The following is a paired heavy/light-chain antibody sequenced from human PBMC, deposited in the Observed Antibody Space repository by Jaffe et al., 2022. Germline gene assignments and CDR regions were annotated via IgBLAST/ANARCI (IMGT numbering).Light chain of an antibody. CDR3: CSYAGSSTYVV. CDR2: EVS. V-gene: IGLV2-23*02. J-gene: IGLJ2*01. CDR1: SSDVGSYNL. Sequence: QSALTQPASVSGSPGQSITISCTGTSSDVGSYNLVSWYQQHPGKAPKLMIYEVSKRPSGVSNRFSGSKSGNTASLTISGLQAEDEADYYCCSYAGSSTYVVFGGGTKLTVL.
Heavy chain of an antibody. V-gene: IGHV6-1*01. CDR3: ARTSRRYCSGGSCYVSEYFQH. CDR2: TYYRSKWYN. CDR1: GDSVSSNSAA. Sequence: QVQLQQSGPGLVKPSQTLSLTCAISGDSVSSNSAAWNWIRQSPSRGLEWLGRTYYRSKWYNDYAVSVKSRITINPDTSKNQFSLQLNSVTPEDTAVYYCARTSRRYCSGGSCYVSEYFQHWGQGTLVTVSS. D-gene: IGHD2-15*01. J-gene: IGHJ1*01.